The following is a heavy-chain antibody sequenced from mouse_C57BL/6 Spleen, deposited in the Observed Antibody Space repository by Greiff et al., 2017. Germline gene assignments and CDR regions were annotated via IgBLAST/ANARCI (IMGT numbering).Heavy chain of an antibody. CDR2: IDPETGGT. V-gene: IGHV1-15*01. CDR1: GYTFTDYE. D-gene: IGHD1-1*01. CDR3: TKTTVGDFDY. Sequence: VKLMESGAELVRPGASVTLSCKASGYTFTDYEMHWVKQTPVHGLEWIGAIDPETGGTAYNQKFKGKAILTADKSSSTAYMELRSLTSEDSAVYYCTKTTVGDFDYWGQGTTLTVSS. J-gene: IGHJ2*01.